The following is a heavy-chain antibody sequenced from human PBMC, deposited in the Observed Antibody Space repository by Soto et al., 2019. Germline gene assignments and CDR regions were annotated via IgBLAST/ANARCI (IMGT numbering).Heavy chain of an antibody. J-gene: IGHJ4*02. CDR2: IYYSGST. CDR3: ASRAMVRGVIMNFDY. Sequence: SETLSLTCTVSGGSISSGGYYWSWIRQHPGKGLEWIGYIYYSGSTYYNPSLKSRVTISVDTSKNQFSLKLSSVTAADTAVYYCASRAMVRGVIMNFDYWGQGTLVTVSS. CDR1: GGSISSGGYY. D-gene: IGHD3-10*01. V-gene: IGHV4-31*03.